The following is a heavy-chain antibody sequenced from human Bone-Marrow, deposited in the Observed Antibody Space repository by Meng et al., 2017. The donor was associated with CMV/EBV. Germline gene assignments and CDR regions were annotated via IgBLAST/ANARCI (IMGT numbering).Heavy chain of an antibody. V-gene: IGHV3-21*01. D-gene: IGHD1-1*01. J-gene: IGHJ4*02. CDR1: GFTVSSNY. CDR2: ISSSSSYI. Sequence: GESLKISCAASGFTVSSNYMSWVRQAPGKGLEWVSSISSSSSYIYYADSVKGRFTISRDNSKNTLYLQMNSLRAEDTAVYYCAKVSRYNFDYWGQGTLVTVSS. CDR3: AKVSRYNFDY.